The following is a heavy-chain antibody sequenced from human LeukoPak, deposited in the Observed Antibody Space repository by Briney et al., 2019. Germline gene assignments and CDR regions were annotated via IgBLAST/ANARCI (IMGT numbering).Heavy chain of an antibody. J-gene: IGHJ6*03. CDR3: ARVLTTVTTSDRYYYYYYMDV. V-gene: IGHV1-18*01. CDR1: GYTFTSYG. CDR2: ISAYNGNT. D-gene: IGHD4-17*01. Sequence: ASVKVSCKASGYTFTSYGISWVRQAPGQGLEWMGWISAYNGNTNYAQKLQGRVTMTTDTSTSTAYMELRSLRSDDTAVYYCARVLTTVTTSDRYYYYYYMDVWGKGTTVTVSS.